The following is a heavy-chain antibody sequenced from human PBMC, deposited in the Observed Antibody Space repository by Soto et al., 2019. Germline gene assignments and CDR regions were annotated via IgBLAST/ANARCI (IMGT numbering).Heavy chain of an antibody. J-gene: IGHJ4*02. D-gene: IGHD1-26*01. CDR1: GFTFSSYA. CDR2: ISGSGGST. CDR3: AKDPGGIGYFDY. V-gene: IGHV3-23*01. Sequence: LRLSCAASGFTFSSYAMSWVRQAPGKGLEWVSAISGSGGSTYYADSVKGRFTISRDNSKNTLYLQMNSLRAEDTAVYYCAKDPGGIGYFDYWGQGTLVTVSS.